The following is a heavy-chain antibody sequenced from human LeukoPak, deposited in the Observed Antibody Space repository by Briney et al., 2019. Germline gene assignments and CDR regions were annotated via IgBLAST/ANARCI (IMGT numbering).Heavy chain of an antibody. CDR1: GGSISSYY. CDR3: AREGGENYYDSSGHFDY. Sequence: SETLSLTXTVSGGSISSYYWSWIRQPPGKGLEWIGYIYYSGSTNYNPSLKSRVTISVDTSKNQFSLKLSSVTAADTAVYYCAREGGENYYDSSGHFDYWGQGTLVTVSS. D-gene: IGHD3-22*01. CDR2: IYYSGST. V-gene: IGHV4-59*01. J-gene: IGHJ4*02.